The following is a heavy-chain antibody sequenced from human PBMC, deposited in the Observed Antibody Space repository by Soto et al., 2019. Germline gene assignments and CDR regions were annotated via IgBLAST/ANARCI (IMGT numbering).Heavy chain of an antibody. CDR3: ARDLKYSSSSGGTGY. J-gene: IGHJ4*02. D-gene: IGHD6-6*01. V-gene: IGHV3-30-3*01. Sequence: GGSLRLSCAASGFTFSSYAMHWVRQAPGKGLEWVAVISYDGSNKYYADSVKGRSTISRDNSKNTLYLQMNSLRAEDTAVYYCARDLKYSSSSGGTGYWGQGTLVTVSS. CDR2: ISYDGSNK. CDR1: GFTFSSYA.